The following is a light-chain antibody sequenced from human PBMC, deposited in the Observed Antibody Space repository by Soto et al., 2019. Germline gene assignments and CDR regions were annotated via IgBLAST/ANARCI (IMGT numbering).Light chain of an antibody. Sequence: EIVLTRSPATLSLSPGERATLSCRASQRVSSYLAWYQQKPGQAPRLLIYDASNRATGIPARFSGSGSGTDFTLTISSLEPEDFAVYYCQQRSNWPITFGQGTRLEIK. CDR2: DAS. J-gene: IGKJ5*01. CDR1: QRVSSY. V-gene: IGKV3-11*01. CDR3: QQRSNWPIT.